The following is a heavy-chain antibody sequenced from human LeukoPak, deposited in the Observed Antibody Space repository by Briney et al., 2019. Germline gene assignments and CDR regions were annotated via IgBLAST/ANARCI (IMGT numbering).Heavy chain of an antibody. CDR2: INSDGSST. CDR3: ARVKYDFWSGYSFQH. V-gene: IGHV3-74*01. D-gene: IGHD3-3*01. Sequence: GGSLRLSCAASGFTFSSYWMHWVRQAPGKGLVWVSRINSDGSSTSYADSVKGRFTISRDNAKNTLYLQMNSLRAEDTAVYYCARVKYDFWSGYSFQHWGQGTLVTVSS. CDR1: GFTFSSYW. J-gene: IGHJ1*01.